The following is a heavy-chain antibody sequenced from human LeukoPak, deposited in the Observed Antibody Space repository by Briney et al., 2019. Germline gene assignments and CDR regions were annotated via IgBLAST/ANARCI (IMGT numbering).Heavy chain of an antibody. CDR3: AYSANILPDY. CDR1: GFTFSNSS. Sequence: GGSLRLSCAASGFTFSNSSMTWVRQAPGKGLEWVSSISRSSTYIYYADLVKGRFTISRDNAKNSLYLQMGSLRAGDTAIYYCAYSANILPDYWGQVTLVTVSS. V-gene: IGHV3-21*01. J-gene: IGHJ4*02. D-gene: IGHD4-11*01. CDR2: ISRSSTYI.